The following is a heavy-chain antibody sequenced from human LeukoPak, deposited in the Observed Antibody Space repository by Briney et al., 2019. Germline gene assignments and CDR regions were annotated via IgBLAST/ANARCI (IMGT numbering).Heavy chain of an antibody. Sequence: ASVKVSCKVSGYTLTELSMHWVRQAPGKGLEWMGGFDPEDGETIYAQKFQGRVTMTEDTSTDTAYMELSSLRSEDTAVYYCARNLDESDYGDYTGDYWGQGTLVTVSS. CDR1: GYTLTELS. J-gene: IGHJ4*02. D-gene: IGHD4-17*01. V-gene: IGHV1-24*01. CDR3: ARNLDESDYGDYTGDY. CDR2: FDPEDGET.